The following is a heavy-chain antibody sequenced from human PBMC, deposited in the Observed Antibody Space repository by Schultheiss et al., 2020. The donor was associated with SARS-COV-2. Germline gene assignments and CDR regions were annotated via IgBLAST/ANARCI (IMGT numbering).Heavy chain of an antibody. CDR3: ARHPPYYYGSGSYVSYYYYGMDV. CDR1: GYSFTSYW. Sequence: GGSLRLSCKGSGYSFTSYWIGWVRQMPGKGLEWMGIIYPGDSDTRYSPSFQGQVTISADKSISTAYLQWSSLKASDTAMYYCARHPPYYYGSGSYVSYYYYGMDVWGQGTTVTVSS. V-gene: IGHV5-51*01. CDR2: IYPGDSDT. D-gene: IGHD3-10*01. J-gene: IGHJ6*02.